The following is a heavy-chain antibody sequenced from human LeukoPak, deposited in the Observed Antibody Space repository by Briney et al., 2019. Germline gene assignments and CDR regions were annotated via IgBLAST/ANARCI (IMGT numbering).Heavy chain of an antibody. CDR3: ASGGGDSGGYPNWFDP. CDR2: IYYSGST. V-gene: IGHV4-59*08. J-gene: IGHJ5*02. Sequence: SETLSLTCTVSGGSVSSYYLSWIRQPPGKGLEWIGYIYYSGSTNYNPSLKSRVTLSVDTSKNQFSLKLSSVTAADTAVYYCASGGGDSGGYPNWFDPWGQGTLVTVSS. D-gene: IGHD3-22*01. CDR1: GGSVSSYY.